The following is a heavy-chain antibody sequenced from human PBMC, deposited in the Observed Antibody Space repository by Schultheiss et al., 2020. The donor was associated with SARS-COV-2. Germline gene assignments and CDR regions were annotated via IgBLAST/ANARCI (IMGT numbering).Heavy chain of an antibody. D-gene: IGHD1-26*01. J-gene: IGHJ5*02. CDR3: ARSSGSYYRDWFDP. Sequence: ASVKVSCKASGYTFTSYDINWVRQATGQGLEWMGWISAYNGNTNYAQKLQGRVTMTTDTSTSTAYMELRSLRSDDTAVYYCARSSGSYYRDWFDPWGQGTLVTVSS. V-gene: IGHV1-18*01. CDR1: GYTFTSYD. CDR2: ISAYNGNT.